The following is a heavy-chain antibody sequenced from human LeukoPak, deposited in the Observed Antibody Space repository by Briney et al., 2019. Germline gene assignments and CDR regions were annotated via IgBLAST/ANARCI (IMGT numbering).Heavy chain of an antibody. D-gene: IGHD6-6*01. CDR3: ARWIWQLAHPGAFDI. V-gene: IGHV3-30-3*01. J-gene: IGHJ3*02. Sequence: SGGSLRLSCAASGFSFSSYAMHWVRQAPGKGLEWVGVISYDGSNKYYADSVKGRFTISRDNSKNTLYLQMNSLRAEDTAVYYCARWIWQLAHPGAFDIWGQGTMVTVSS. CDR2: ISYDGSNK. CDR1: GFSFSSYA.